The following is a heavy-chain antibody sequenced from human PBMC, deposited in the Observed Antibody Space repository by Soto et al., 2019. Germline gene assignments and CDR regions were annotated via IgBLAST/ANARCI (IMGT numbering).Heavy chain of an antibody. CDR2: IKGDGSEK. Sequence: EVQLVESGGGLVQPGGSLRLSCAARGFSFSGSWMSWVRQAQGKGLEWVANIKGDGSEKYYVDSVKGRFSISRDNVRNSLYLQMNSLSAEDTAVYYCTRNEVWGQGTLVTVSS. V-gene: IGHV3-7*01. CDR1: GFSFSGSW. CDR3: TRNEV. J-gene: IGHJ4*02.